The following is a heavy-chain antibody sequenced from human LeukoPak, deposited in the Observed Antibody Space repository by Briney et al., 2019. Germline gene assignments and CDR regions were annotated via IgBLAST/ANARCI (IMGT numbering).Heavy chain of an antibody. CDR1: GGSISSISHY. D-gene: IGHD2-21*02. J-gene: IGHJ4*02. CDR3: ARFYCGGDCYSGYFNY. V-gene: IGHV4-39*01. Sequence: SETLSLTCTVSGGSISSISHYWGWIRQPPGKGLEWIGYIYYSGSTYYNPSLKSRVTISVDTSKNQFSLKLSSVTAADTAVYYCARFYCGGDCYSGYFNYWGQGILVTVSS. CDR2: IYYSGST.